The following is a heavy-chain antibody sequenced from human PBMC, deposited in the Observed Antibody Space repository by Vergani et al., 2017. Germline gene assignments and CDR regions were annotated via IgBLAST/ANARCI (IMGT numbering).Heavy chain of an antibody. J-gene: IGHJ6*02. V-gene: IGHV4-4*02. CDR2: IYHSGST. CDR3: ARFLTGTTIYYYYGMDV. CDR1: GCFISSSNW. D-gene: IGHD1-20*01. Sequence: QVQLQESGPGLVKPSGTLSLTCPVSGCFISSSNWRIWVRQPPGKGLEWIGEIYHSGSTNYNPSLKSRVTISVDKSKNQFSLKLSSVTAADTAVYYCARFLTGTTIYYYYGMDVWGQGTTVTVSS.